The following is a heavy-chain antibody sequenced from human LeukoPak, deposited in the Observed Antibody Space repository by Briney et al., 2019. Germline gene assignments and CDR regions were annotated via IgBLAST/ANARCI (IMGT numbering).Heavy chain of an antibody. J-gene: IGHJ3*02. Sequence: GGSLRLSCTASEFTFGDYTMNWVRQAPGKGLEWVSNIRSGGSDKYYADSVKGRFTISRDNVKNSLYLQMNSLGAEDTAVYYCVRDTHYAFNIWGQGTMVTVS. CDR1: EFTFGDYT. CDR2: IRSGGSDK. CDR3: VRDTHYAFNI. V-gene: IGHV3-48*01.